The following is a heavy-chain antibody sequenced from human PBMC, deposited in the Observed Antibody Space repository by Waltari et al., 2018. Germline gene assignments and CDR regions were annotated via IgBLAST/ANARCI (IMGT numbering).Heavy chain of an antibody. CDR2: ISSNGGST. D-gene: IGHD6-13*01. V-gene: IGHV3-64*01. CDR1: GFTFSSYA. J-gene: IGHJ4*02. Sequence: EVQLVESGGGLVQPGGSLRLSCAASGFTFSSYAMHWVRQAPGKGLEYVSAISSNGGSTYYANSVKGRFTISRDNSKNTLYLQMGSLRAEDMAVYYCARSVSSWYVGWHSDYWGQGTLVTVSS. CDR3: ARSVSSWYVGWHSDY.